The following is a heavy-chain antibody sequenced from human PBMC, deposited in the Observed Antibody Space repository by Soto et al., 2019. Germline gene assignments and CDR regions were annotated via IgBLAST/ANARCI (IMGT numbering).Heavy chain of an antibody. CDR2: INHSGST. CDR1: SSGR. CDR3: ARDRDSSGYGFDY. J-gene: IGHJ4*02. Sequence: SSGRCSRNRKPPGKGLEWIGEINHSGSTNYNPSLKSRVTISVDTSKNQFSLKLSSVTAADTAVYYCARDRDSSGYGFDYSGQGTLVTVSS. V-gene: IGHV4-34*09. D-gene: IGHD3-22*01.